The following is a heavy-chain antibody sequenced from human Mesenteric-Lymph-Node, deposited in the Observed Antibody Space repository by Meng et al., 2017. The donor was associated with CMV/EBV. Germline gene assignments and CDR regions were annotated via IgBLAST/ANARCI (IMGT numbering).Heavy chain of an antibody. CDR2: INPNNGGT. CDR1: GYTFSDHS. J-gene: IGHJ3*02. V-gene: IGHV1-2*02. CDR3: AREAGWGWLQFRERGDAFDI. Sequence: ASVKVSCKASGYTFSDHSIHWVRQAPGQGLEWIGFINPNNGGTNWAQKFQGRVTMTRDTSISTAYMELSRLRSDDTALYYCAREAGWGWLQFRERGDAFDIWGQGTMVTVSS. D-gene: IGHD5-24*01.